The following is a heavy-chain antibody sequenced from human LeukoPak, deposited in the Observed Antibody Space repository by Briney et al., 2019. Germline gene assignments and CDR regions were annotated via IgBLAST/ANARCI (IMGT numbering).Heavy chain of an antibody. Sequence: SETLSLTCTVSGGSISSGSYYWSWIRQPAGKGLEWIGRIYTRGSTNYNPSLKSRVTISVDTSKNQFSLKLSSVTAADTAVYYCARVSWFGELLSYYYYMDVWGKGTTVTISS. CDR2: IYTRGST. J-gene: IGHJ6*03. D-gene: IGHD3-10*01. CDR3: ARVSWFGELLSYYYYMDV. CDR1: GGSISSGSYY. V-gene: IGHV4-61*02.